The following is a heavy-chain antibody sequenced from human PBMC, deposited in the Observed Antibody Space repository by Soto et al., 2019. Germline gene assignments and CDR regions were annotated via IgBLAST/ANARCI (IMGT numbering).Heavy chain of an antibody. CDR3: ARDYSSGSCLDS. CDR1: GFFFGREA. D-gene: IGHD6-19*01. CDR2: ISYDESNK. Sequence: PGGSLRLSCAGSGFFFGREAMHWVRQSPGKGLEWVAAISYDESNKAYAESVRGRFTISRDNSKNTLYLQILSLRAEDSAVYYCARDYSSGSCLDSWGQGTLVTVSS. V-gene: IGHV3-30-3*01. J-gene: IGHJ4*02.